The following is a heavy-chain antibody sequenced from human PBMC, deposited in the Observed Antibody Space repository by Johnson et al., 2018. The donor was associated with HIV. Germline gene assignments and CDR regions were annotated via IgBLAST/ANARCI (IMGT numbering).Heavy chain of an antibody. J-gene: IGHJ3*02. CDR2: ISYDGSNK. Sequence: QMMLVESGGGVVQPGRSLRLSCAASGFTFSTYGMHWVRQTPGKGLEWVALISYDGSNKYYADSVKGRFTISRDNSKNTLHLQMNSLRPEDTAVYYCAREGAAAGPTDAFDIWGQWTMVTVSS. CDR3: AREGAAAGPTDAFDI. CDR1: GFTFSTYG. D-gene: IGHD6-13*01. V-gene: IGHV3-30*03.